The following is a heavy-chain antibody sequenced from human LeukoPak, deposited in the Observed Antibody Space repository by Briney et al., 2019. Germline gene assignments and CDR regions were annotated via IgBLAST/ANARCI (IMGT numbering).Heavy chain of an antibody. CDR2: IYYSGST. Sequence: SETLSLTCTVSGGSISSSSYYWGWIRQPPGKGLEWIGSIYYSGSTYYNPSLKSRVTISVDTSKNQFSLKLSSVTAADTAVYYCARHFYCSSTSCYKRGYYYGMDVWGQGTTVTVSS. V-gene: IGHV4-39*01. D-gene: IGHD2-2*02. CDR1: GGSISSSSYY. J-gene: IGHJ6*02. CDR3: ARHFYCSSTSCYKRGYYYGMDV.